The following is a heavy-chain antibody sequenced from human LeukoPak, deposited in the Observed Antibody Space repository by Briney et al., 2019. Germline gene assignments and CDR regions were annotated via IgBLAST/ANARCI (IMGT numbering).Heavy chain of an antibody. Sequence: SETLSLTCTVSGGSISSYYWSWIRQPPGKGLEWIGYIYYSGSTDYNPSLKSRVTISVDTSKNQFSLKLSSVTAADTAVYYCARWPPDIVVVPAASFAFDIWGQGTMVTVSS. J-gene: IGHJ3*02. CDR1: GGSISSYY. V-gene: IGHV4-59*08. CDR2: IYYSGST. CDR3: ARWPPDIVVVPAASFAFDI. D-gene: IGHD2-2*01.